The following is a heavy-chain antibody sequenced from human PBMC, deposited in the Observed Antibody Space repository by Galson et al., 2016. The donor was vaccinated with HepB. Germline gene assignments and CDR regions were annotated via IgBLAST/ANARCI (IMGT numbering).Heavy chain of an antibody. D-gene: IGHD1-1*01. V-gene: IGHV3-74*01. J-gene: IGHJ5*02. CDR1: GFTFSSYW. CDR2: INSDGSST. Sequence: SLRLSCAASGFTFSSYWMHWARQAPEKGLVWVSRINSDGSSTSYADSVKGRFTISRDNAKNTLYLQMNSLRAEDTAVYYCARILEPPIDPWGQGTLVTVSS. CDR3: ARILEPPIDP.